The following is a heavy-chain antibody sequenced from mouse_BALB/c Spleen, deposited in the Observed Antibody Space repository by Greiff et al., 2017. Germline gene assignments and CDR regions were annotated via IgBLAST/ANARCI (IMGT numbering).Heavy chain of an antibody. CDR1: GFNIKDTY. J-gene: IGHJ4*01. V-gene: IGHV14-3*02. D-gene: IGHD1-1*01. Sequence: VQLKESGAELVKPGASVKLSCTASGFNIKDTYMHWVKQRPEQGLEWIGRIDPANGNTKYDPKFQGKATITADTSSNTAYLQLSSLTSEDTAVYYCATTVVATYYYAMDYWGQGTSVTVSS. CDR3: ATTVVATYYYAMDY. CDR2: IDPANGNT.